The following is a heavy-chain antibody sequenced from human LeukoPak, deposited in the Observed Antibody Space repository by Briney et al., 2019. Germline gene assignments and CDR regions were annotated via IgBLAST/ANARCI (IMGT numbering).Heavy chain of an antibody. D-gene: IGHD3-10*01. V-gene: IGHV1-69*04. CDR2: IIPILGIA. CDR1: GGTFSSYA. Sequence: SVKVSCKASGGTFSSYAISWVRQAPGQGLEWMGRIIPILGIANYAQKLQGRVTMTTDTSTSTAYMELRSLRSDDTAVYYCASTSPLGDDDAFDIWGQGTMVTVSS. CDR3: ASTSPLGDDDAFDI. J-gene: IGHJ3*02.